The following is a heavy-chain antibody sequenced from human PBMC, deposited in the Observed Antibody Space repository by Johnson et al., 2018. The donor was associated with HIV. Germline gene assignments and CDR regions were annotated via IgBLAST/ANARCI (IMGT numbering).Heavy chain of an antibody. CDR1: GFTVSSNY. CDR2: IYSGGTT. D-gene: IGHD6-13*01. V-gene: IGHV3-66*03. Sequence: VQLVESGGGLIQPGGSLRLSCAVSGFTVSSNYMSWVRQAPGKGLEWVSVIYSGGTTTYAASVKGRFTISRDISKNTLYLQMNSLRAEDTAVYYCAKDGWAAAREGWGPFDFWGQGTQVTVSS. CDR3: AKDGWAAAREGWGPFDF. J-gene: IGHJ3*01.